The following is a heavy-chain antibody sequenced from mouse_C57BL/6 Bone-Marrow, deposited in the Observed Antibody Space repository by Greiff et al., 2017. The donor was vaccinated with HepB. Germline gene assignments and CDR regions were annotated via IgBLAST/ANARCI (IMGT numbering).Heavy chain of an antibody. CDR1: GFSFNTYA. J-gene: IGHJ4*01. Sequence: EVQLVESGGGLVQPKGSLKLSCAASGFSFNTYAMNWVRQAPGKGLEWVARIRSKSNNYATYYADSVKDRFTISRDDSESMLYLQMNNLKTEDTAMYYCVRHRDYYSNLYAMDYWGQGTSVTVSS. V-gene: IGHV10-1*01. CDR3: VRHRDYYSNLYAMDY. D-gene: IGHD2-5*01. CDR2: IRSKSNNYAT.